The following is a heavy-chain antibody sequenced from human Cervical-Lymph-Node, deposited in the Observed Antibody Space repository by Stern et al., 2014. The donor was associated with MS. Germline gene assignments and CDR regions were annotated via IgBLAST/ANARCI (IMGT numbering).Heavy chain of an antibody. CDR3: ALSAFDF. CDR2: INRSDDDT. J-gene: IGHJ4*02. V-gene: IGHV1-46*01. Sequence: QVQLVQSGAEVKKPGASVKISCKASGFTFTNYYVQWVRQAPRQGLEWMGIINRSDDDTGYAQKFQGRLTVTRDTSSSTVYMELTSLRYDDTAVYYCALSAFDFWGQGTLVTVSS. D-gene: IGHD5/OR15-5a*01. CDR1: GFTFTNYY.